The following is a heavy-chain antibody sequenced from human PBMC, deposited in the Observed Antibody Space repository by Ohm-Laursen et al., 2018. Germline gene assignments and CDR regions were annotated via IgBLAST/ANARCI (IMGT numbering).Heavy chain of an antibody. J-gene: IGHJ4*02. CDR3: ARGSGEYVYY. V-gene: IGHV3-7*01. D-gene: IGHD2-15*01. Sequence: SLRLSCAASGFTFTSFWMSWVRQAPGKGLEWVANIKQDGSEKYYVDSVKGRFSISRDNAKNSLYLQMNSLRAEDTAVYYCARGSGEYVYYWGPGTLVTVPS. CDR2: IKQDGSEK. CDR1: GFTFTSFW.